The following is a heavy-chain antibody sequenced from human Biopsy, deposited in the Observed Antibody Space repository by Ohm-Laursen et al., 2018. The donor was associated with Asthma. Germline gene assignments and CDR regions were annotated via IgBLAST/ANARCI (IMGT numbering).Heavy chain of an antibody. Sequence: SVKVSCKSLGGTFNTYVIGWVRQAPGQGLEWMGGINSVFGTTTYPQKFQDRVTITADDSTSTVYMELSSLRSEDTAVYYCARKAGSFISRTCSSLDFWGQGTLVTVSS. J-gene: IGHJ4*02. CDR1: GGTFNTYV. D-gene: IGHD2-2*01. V-gene: IGHV1-69*13. CDR2: INSVFGTT. CDR3: ARKAGSFISRTCSSLDF.